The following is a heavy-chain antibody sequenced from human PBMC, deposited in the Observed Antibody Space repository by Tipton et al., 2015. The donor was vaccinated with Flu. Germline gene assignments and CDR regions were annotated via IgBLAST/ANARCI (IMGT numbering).Heavy chain of an antibody. Sequence: LRLSCAVSGYSITSGFFWGWIRLPPGKGREWIATISHTGNTFYYPSLKSRATISIDSSKNQFPLRLSSVTAADTAVYYCARRDYRNYVSDPKSWSGPWGQGILVTVSS. V-gene: IGHV4-38-2*01. D-gene: IGHD4-11*01. CDR2: ISHTGNT. CDR3: ARRDYRNYVSDPKSWSGP. J-gene: IGHJ5*02. CDR1: GYSITSGFF.